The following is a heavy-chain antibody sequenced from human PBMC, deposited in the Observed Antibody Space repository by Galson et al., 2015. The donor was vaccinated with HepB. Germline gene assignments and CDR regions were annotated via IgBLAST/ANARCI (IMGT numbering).Heavy chain of an antibody. D-gene: IGHD6-19*01. CDR2: IGGSGTST. Sequence: SLRLSCAASGFTLSSYAMSWVRQAPGKGLEWVSAIGGSGTSTYYADSMKGRFTISRDNSKNTLYLQMNSLRAEDTAVYYCAKSGSSGWHTFFDYRGQGTLVTVSS. V-gene: IGHV3-23*01. CDR1: GFTLSSYA. CDR3: AKSGSSGWHTFFDY. J-gene: IGHJ4*02.